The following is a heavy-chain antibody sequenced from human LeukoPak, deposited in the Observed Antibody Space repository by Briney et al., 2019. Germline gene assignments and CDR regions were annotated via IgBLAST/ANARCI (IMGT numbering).Heavy chain of an antibody. J-gene: IGHJ2*01. D-gene: IGHD5-12*01. Sequence: SETLSLTCTVSGGSISSSSYYWGWIRQPPGTGLEWIGSIYYSGSTYYNPSLKRRVTISVDTSKNQFSLTLNSVTAADTAVYYCTRLLQTGVSGYYFDLWGRGTLVTVSS. CDR1: GGSISSSSYY. CDR3: TRLLQTGVSGYYFDL. CDR2: IYYSGST. V-gene: IGHV4-39*07.